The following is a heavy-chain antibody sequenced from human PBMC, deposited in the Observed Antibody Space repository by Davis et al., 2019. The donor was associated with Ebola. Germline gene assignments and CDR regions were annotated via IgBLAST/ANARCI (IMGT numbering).Heavy chain of an antibody. CDR3: ARAGGTVGATQIRYYFDY. D-gene: IGHD1-26*01. V-gene: IGHV3-21*01. Sequence: GESLKISCAASGFTFSSYSMNWVRQAPGKGLEWVSSISSSSSYIYYADSVKGRFTISRDNSKNTLYLQMNSLRAEDTAVYYCARAGGTVGATQIRYYFDYWGQGTLVTVSS. J-gene: IGHJ4*02. CDR1: GFTFSSYS. CDR2: ISSSSSYI.